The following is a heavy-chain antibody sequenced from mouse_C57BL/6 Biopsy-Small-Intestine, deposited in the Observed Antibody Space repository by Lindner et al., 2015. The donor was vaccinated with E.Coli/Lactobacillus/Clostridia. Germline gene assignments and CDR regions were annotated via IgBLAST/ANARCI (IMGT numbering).Heavy chain of an antibody. CDR1: GGTFSSYA. Sequence: SVKVSCKASGGTFSSYAISWVRQAPGHGLEWMGGIIPMFGTANYAQKFQGRVTITADESTSTAYMELSTLRSEDTAVYYCARDSSTWYRGFGAFDIWGQGTMVSVSS. V-gene: IGHV1-81*01. D-gene: IGHD1-1*02. J-gene: IGHJ3*01. CDR2: IIPMFGTA. CDR3: ARDSSTWYRGFGAFDI.